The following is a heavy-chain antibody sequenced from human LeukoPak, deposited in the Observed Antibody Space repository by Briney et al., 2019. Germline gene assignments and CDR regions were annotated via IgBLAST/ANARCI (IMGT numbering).Heavy chain of an antibody. D-gene: IGHD3-22*01. CDR3: ARADYYDSSGYYSEVSPIK. CDR2: ISSSGSTI. V-gene: IGHV3-48*03. J-gene: IGHJ4*02. CDR1: GFTFSSYE. Sequence: GGCLRLACAAAGFTFSSYEMNSVSQAPGKGLEWVSYISSSGSTIYYAASVKGPFTISRDNAKNSLYLQLNSLRAEDTAVYYCARADYYDSSGYYSEVSPIKGGQGTLVTVS.